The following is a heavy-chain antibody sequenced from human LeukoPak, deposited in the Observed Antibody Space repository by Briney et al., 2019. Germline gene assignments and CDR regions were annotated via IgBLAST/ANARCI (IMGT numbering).Heavy chain of an antibody. CDR1: GFTFSSYG. J-gene: IGHJ6*02. CDR2: ISYDGSNK. Sequence: GGSLRLSCAASGFTFSSYGMHWVRQAPGKGLEWVAVISYDGSNKYYADSVKGRFTISRDNSEDTAVYYCAKDPYCSSTSCPPYYYHGMDVWGQGTTVTVSS. V-gene: IGHV3-30*03. D-gene: IGHD2-2*01. CDR3: YYYHGMDV.